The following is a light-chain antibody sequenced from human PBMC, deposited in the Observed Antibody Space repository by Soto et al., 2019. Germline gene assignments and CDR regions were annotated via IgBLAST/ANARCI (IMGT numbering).Light chain of an antibody. CDR2: AAS. J-gene: IGKJ1*01. CDR1: QGISSY. CDR3: QQYYSYPSWT. V-gene: IGKV1-8*01. Sequence: IRMTQSPSSFSASTGDRVTITCRASQGISSYLAWYQQKPGKAPKLLIYAASTLQSGVPSRFSGSGSGTDFTLTISCLQSEDFATYYCQQYYSYPSWTFGQGTKVEIK.